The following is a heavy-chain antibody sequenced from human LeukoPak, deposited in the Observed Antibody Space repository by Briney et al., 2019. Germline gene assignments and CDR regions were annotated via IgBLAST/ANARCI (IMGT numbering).Heavy chain of an antibody. CDR3: ARSILEYQLLSDAFDI. CDR2: MNPNSGNT. J-gene: IGHJ3*02. D-gene: IGHD2-2*01. Sequence: ASVKVSCKASGYTFTSYDINWVRQATGQGLEWMGWMNPNSGNTGYAQKFQGRVTITRNTSISTAYVELSSLRSEDTAVYYCARSILEYQLLSDAFDIWGQGTMVTVSS. V-gene: IGHV1-8*03. CDR1: GYTFTSYD.